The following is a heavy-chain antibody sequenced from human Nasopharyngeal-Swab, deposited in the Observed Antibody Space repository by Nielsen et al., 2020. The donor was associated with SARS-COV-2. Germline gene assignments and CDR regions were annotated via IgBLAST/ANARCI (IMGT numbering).Heavy chain of an antibody. Sequence: GESLKISCTASGFSFNNYGMHWVRQAPGKGLEWVAVISYEGSKKFYAESVEGRFTISRDYSKSTLYLQMDSLRTGDTAMYYCAKANVLFWFGQFKNDGFDIWGQGTMVAVSS. V-gene: IGHV3-30*18. CDR1: GFSFNNYG. D-gene: IGHD3-10*01. CDR3: AKANVLFWFGQFKNDGFDI. CDR2: ISYEGSKK. J-gene: IGHJ3*02.